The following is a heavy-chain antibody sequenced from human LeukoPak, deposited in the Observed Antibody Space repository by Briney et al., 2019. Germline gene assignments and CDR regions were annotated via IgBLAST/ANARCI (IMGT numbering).Heavy chain of an antibody. CDR1: DGPFSGYY. D-gene: IGHD3-10*01. Sequence: SETLSLTCAVYDGPFSGYYWSWIRQPPGKGLEWIGEINHSGSTNYNPSLKSRVTISVDTSKNQFSLKLSSVTAADTAVYYCARGGGMAYGSALSSWGQGTLVTVSS. CDR2: INHSGST. J-gene: IGHJ4*02. CDR3: ARGGGMAYGSALSS. V-gene: IGHV4-34*01.